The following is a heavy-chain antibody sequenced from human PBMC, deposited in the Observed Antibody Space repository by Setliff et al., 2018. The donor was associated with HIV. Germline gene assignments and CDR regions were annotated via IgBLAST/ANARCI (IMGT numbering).Heavy chain of an antibody. CDR3: ARQTATGTSATFDS. D-gene: IGHD2-21*02. V-gene: IGHV4-4*07. J-gene: IGHJ4*02. Sequence: SENLSLTCTVSGGSISGDFWTWIRQPAGEGLEWIGRTHASGTTQCEPSLKNRCSMSIDTSKNQFSLKLSSVTAADTAVYYCARQTATGTSATFDSWGQGSLVTVSS. CDR2: THASGTT. CDR1: GGSISGDF.